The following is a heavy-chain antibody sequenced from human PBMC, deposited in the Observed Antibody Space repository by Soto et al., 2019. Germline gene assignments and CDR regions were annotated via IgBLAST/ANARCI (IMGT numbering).Heavy chain of an antibody. CDR1: RFTFSSYG. D-gene: IGHD1-1*01. CDR3: AKDIRRSHWPADYHYYGMDV. J-gene: IGHJ6*02. Sequence: PGGSLRLSCAASRFTFSSYGIHWVRQAPGKGLQWVAVISYDGSDKYYADSVKGRFTISRDNSKNTLYLQMNSLRAEDTAVYYCAKDIRRSHWPADYHYYGMDVWGQGTTVTVSS. CDR2: ISYDGSDK. V-gene: IGHV3-30*18.